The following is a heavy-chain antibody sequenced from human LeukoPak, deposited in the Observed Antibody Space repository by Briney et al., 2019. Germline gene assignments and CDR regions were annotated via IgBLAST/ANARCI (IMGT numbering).Heavy chain of an antibody. CDR3: ERGSGGYDNFDY. CDR1: GCSISSYY. Sequence: PSETLSLTCTVSGCSISSYYWRWIRQPPGKGLECIWYIYYSGSSNYNPSLKSRVTIAADTSTNQFFMKLSSVTAADTAVYYCERGSGGYDNFDYWGQGTLVTVSS. CDR2: IYYSGSS. J-gene: IGHJ4*02. D-gene: IGHD5-12*01. V-gene: IGHV4-59*01.